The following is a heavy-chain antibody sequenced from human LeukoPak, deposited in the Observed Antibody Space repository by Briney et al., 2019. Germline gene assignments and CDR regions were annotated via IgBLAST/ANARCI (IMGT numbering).Heavy chain of an antibody. CDR2: ISYDGSNK. Sequence: GGSLRLSRAASGFTFSSYAMHWVRQAPGKGLEWVAVISYDGSNKYYADSVKGRFTISRDNSKNTLYLQMNSLRAEDTAVYYCASYTQNGMDVWGQGTTVTVSS. CDR1: GFTFSSYA. CDR3: ASYTQNGMDV. D-gene: IGHD4-11*01. V-gene: IGHV3-30-3*01. J-gene: IGHJ6*02.